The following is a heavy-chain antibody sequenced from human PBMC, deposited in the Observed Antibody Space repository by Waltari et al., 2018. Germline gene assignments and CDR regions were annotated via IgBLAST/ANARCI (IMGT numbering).Heavy chain of an antibody. D-gene: IGHD2-15*01. CDR3: ARSGGYIDY. CDR2: INKNGDAT. Sequence: EVNLVESGGGLVQPGGSLRLSCAASGFSFSGSWMHWVRQAPGKGLVWVSRINKNGDATSYADSVKGRFTISKDNAKNTLYLEMNSLRAEDTAVYYCARSGGYIDYWGQGTLVIVSS. V-gene: IGHV3-74*01. J-gene: IGHJ4*02. CDR1: GFSFSGSW.